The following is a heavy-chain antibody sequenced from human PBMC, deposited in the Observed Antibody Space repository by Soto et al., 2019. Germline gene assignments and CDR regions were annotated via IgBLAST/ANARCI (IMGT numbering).Heavy chain of an antibody. CDR1: GYTFTGYY. Sequence: GASVKVSCKASGYTFTGYYMHWVRQAPGQGLEWMGWINPNSGGTNYAQKFQGWVTMTRDTSISTAYMELSRLRSDDTAVYYCARDSGIVDCSSTSCYFYYYYGMDVWGQGTTVTVSS. CDR2: INPNSGGT. D-gene: IGHD2-2*01. V-gene: IGHV1-2*04. CDR3: ARDSGIVDCSSTSCYFYYYYGMDV. J-gene: IGHJ6*02.